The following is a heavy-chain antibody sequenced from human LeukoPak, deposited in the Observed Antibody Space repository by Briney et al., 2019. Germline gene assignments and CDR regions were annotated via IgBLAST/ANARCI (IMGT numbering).Heavy chain of an antibody. D-gene: IGHD5-12*01. Sequence: SETLSLTCTVSGGSISSHYWSWIRQPPGKGLEWIGYIYYSGSTNYNPSLKSRVTIPVDTSKNQFSLKLSSVTAADTAVYYCARRLRGYSGYDYYYYMDVWGKGTTVTVSS. CDR1: GGSISSHY. CDR3: ARRLRGYSGYDYYYYMDV. CDR2: IYYSGST. V-gene: IGHV4-59*11. J-gene: IGHJ6*03.